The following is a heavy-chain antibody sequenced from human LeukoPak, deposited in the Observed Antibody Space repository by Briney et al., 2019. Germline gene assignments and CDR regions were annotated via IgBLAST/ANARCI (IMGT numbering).Heavy chain of an antibody. D-gene: IGHD5-24*01. V-gene: IGHV3-23*01. J-gene: IGHJ4*02. CDR1: GFTFSSYA. Sequence: AGGSLRLSCAASGFTFSSYAMSWVRQAPGKGLEWVSGIIDSGESTYYANFAKGRFTISRDNSNNTLYLQMTSLRAEDTAIYYCVRDRDVYNFDHWGQGTLVTVSS. CDR3: VRDRDVYNFDH. CDR2: IIDSGEST.